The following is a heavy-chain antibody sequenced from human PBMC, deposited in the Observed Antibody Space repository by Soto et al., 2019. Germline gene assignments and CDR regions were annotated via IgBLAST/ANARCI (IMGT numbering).Heavy chain of an antibody. V-gene: IGHV1-18*01. CDR1: GYTFTSYG. CDR2: ISAYNGNT. Sequence: PGPSVKVSCKASGYTFTSYGISWVRQAPGQGLKWMGWISAYNGNTNYAQKLQGRVTMTTDTSTSTAYMELRSLRSDDTAVYYCARERVDYGYYYYGMDGWGQGTTVTVSS. D-gene: IGHD4-17*01. J-gene: IGHJ6*02. CDR3: ARERVDYGYYYYGMDG.